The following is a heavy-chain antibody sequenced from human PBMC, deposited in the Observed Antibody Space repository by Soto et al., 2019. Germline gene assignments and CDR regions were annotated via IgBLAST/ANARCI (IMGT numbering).Heavy chain of an antibody. Sequence: QVQLVESGGGVVQPGRPLRLSCATSGFTFSTYAMHWVRQAPGKGLEWVAVISSDGSNKYYADSIKGRFAISRDNSKSTLDLQMNSLRAEDTAVYYCATIVLLWFGAPFDPWGQGTLVTVSS. CDR2: ISSDGSNK. V-gene: IGHV3-30*09. CDR3: ATIVLLWFGAPFDP. CDR1: GFTFSTYA. J-gene: IGHJ5*02. D-gene: IGHD3-10*01.